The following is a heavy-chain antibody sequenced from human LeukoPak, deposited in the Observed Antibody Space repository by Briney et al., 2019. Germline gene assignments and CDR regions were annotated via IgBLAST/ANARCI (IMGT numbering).Heavy chain of an antibody. Sequence: ASVKVPCKASGYTFTSYGISWVRQAPGQGLEWMGWISAYNGNTNYAQKLQGRVTMTTDTSTSTAYMELRSLRSDDTAVYYCARSRQYGSGWYYFDYWGQGTLVTVSS. D-gene: IGHD6-19*01. CDR3: ARSRQYGSGWYYFDY. CDR2: ISAYNGNT. V-gene: IGHV1-18*01. J-gene: IGHJ4*02. CDR1: GYTFTSYG.